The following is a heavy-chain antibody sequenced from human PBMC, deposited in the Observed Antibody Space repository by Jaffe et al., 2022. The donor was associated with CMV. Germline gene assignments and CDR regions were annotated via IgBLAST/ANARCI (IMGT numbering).Heavy chain of an antibody. D-gene: IGHD5-12*01. Sequence: QVQLQESGPGLVKPSETLSLTCTVSGGSISSYYWSWIRQPPGKGLEWIGYIYYSGSTNYNPSLKSRVTISVDTSKNQFSLKLSSVTAADTAVYYCARGDRWLQSYFDYWGQGTLVTVSS. CDR1: GGSISSYY. J-gene: IGHJ4*02. V-gene: IGHV4-59*01. CDR3: ARGDRWLQSYFDY. CDR2: IYYSGST.